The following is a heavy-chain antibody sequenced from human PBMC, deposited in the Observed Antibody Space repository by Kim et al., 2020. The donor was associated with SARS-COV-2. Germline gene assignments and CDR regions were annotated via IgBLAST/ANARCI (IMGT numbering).Heavy chain of an antibody. J-gene: IGHJ4*02. CDR2: VTTGDAV. V-gene: IGHV3-11*01. CDR1: GFTFSDYY. CDR3: VRNRGTSNHFDY. Sequence: GGSLRLSCAASGFTFSDYYMTWIRQAPGKGLEWISSVTTGDAVYYAESVQGRFTVSRDNAKKSLTLLMHRLRVDDPALYYCVRNRGTSNHFDYWGQGVLVTVSS. D-gene: IGHD3-10*01.